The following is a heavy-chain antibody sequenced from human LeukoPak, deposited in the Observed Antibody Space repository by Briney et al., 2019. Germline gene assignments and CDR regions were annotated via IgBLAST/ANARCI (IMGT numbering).Heavy chain of an antibody. Sequence: SETLSLTCTVSGGSISSSSYYWGWIRQPPGKGLEWIGSIYYSGSTYYNPSLKSRVTISVDTSKNQFSLKLSSVTAADTAVYYCARKARVCIAVAGRCYMDVWGKGTTVTISS. CDR1: GGSISSSSYY. V-gene: IGHV4-39*07. CDR2: IYYSGST. CDR3: ARKARVCIAVAGRCYMDV. J-gene: IGHJ6*03. D-gene: IGHD6-19*01.